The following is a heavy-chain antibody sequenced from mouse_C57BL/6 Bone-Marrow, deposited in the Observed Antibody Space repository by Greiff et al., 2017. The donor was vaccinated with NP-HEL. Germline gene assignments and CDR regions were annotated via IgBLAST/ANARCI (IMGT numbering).Heavy chain of an antibody. CDR2: IRSKSNNYAT. D-gene: IGHD2-1*01. CDR1: GFSFNTYA. V-gene: IGHV10-1*01. CDR3: VRDLPLAY. J-gene: IGHJ3*01. Sequence: EVKLVESGGGLVQPKGSLKLSCAASGFSFNTYAMNWVRQAPGQGLEWVARIRSKSNNYATYYADSVKDRFTISRDDSESMLYLQMNNLKTEDTAMYDCVRDLPLAYWGQGTLVTVSA.